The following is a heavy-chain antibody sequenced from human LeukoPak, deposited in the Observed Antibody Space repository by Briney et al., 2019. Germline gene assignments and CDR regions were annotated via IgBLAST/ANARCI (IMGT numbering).Heavy chain of an antibody. V-gene: IGHV1-69*05. CDR1: GGTFSSYA. CDR2: IIPIFGTA. CDR3: ASNIAAAGKFYYYHYYMDV. Sequence: APGKVSCKASGGTFSSYAISWVRQAPGHGLEWMGGIIPIFGTANYAQKFQGRVTINTDESTSTAYMELSSLRSEDTAVYYCASNIAAAGKFYYYHYYMDVWGKGTTVTVSS. J-gene: IGHJ6*03. D-gene: IGHD6-13*01.